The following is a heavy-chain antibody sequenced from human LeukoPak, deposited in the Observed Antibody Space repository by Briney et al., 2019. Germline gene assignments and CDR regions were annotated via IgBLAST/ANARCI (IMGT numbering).Heavy chain of an antibody. V-gene: IGHV3-23*01. CDR1: GFTFSSYA. Sequence: PGGSLRLSCAASGFTFSSYAMSWVRQAPGKGVEWVSAISGSGGSTYYADSVKGRFTISRDNSKNTLYLQMNSLRAEDTAVYYCAKGANGYYYYGMDVWGQGTTVTVSS. CDR2: ISGSGGST. J-gene: IGHJ6*02. CDR3: AKGANGYYYYGMDV.